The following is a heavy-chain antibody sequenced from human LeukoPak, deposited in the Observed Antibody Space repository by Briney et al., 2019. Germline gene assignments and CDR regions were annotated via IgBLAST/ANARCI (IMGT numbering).Heavy chain of an antibody. V-gene: IGHV3-30-3*01. J-gene: IGHJ4*02. CDR2: ISYDGSNK. Sequence: GGSLRLSCAASGFTFSSYAMHWVRQAPGKGLEWVAVISYDGSNKYYADSVKGRFTISRDNSKNTLYLQMNSLRAEDTAVYYCAKDKEGPAAGTFDYWGQGTLVTVSS. CDR1: GFTFSSYA. CDR3: AKDKEGPAAGTFDY. D-gene: IGHD6-13*01.